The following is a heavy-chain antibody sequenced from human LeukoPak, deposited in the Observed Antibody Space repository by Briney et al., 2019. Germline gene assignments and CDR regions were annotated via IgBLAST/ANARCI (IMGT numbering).Heavy chain of an antibody. J-gene: IGHJ4*02. CDR1: GGTFSSYA. V-gene: IGHV1-69*04. D-gene: IGHD2-8*01. CDR3: ARARYCTNGVCYTYSGYFDN. CDR2: IIPILGIA. Sequence: SVKVSCKASGGTFSSYAISWVRQAPGQGLEWMGRIIPILGIANYAQKFQGRVTITADKSTSTAYMELSSLRSEDTVVYYCARARYCTNGVCYTYSGYFDNWGQGTLVTVSS.